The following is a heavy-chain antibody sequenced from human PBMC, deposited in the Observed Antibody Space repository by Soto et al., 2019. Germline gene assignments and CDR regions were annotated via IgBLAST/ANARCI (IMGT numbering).Heavy chain of an antibody. Sequence: QLQLQESGSGLVKPSQTLSLTCAVSGGSISSGGYSWSWIRQPPGKGLEWIGYIYHSGSTYYNPSLXTXVXIXXDRSKHQFSLKLPSVTAAAMAVYYCAAGGGLPRYYWGQGTLVTVSS. D-gene: IGHD5-12*01. CDR3: AAGGGLPRYY. CDR2: IYHSGST. CDR1: GGSISSGGYS. V-gene: IGHV4-30-2*01. J-gene: IGHJ4*02.